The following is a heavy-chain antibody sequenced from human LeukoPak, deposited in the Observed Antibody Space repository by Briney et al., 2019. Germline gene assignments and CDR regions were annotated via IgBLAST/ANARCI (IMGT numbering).Heavy chain of an antibody. V-gene: IGHV3-66*01. CDR2: LYSGGST. CDR1: GFTVNSNY. Sequence: GGSLRLSCAASGFTVNSNYMIWVPQAPGKGLVGVSVLYSGGSTYYADSVKGRFTMSRDNSKNTLYLQMNSLRAEDTAVYYCARDHYDSSGYYGFDYWGQGTLVTVSS. D-gene: IGHD3-22*01. CDR3: ARDHYDSSGYYGFDY. J-gene: IGHJ4*02.